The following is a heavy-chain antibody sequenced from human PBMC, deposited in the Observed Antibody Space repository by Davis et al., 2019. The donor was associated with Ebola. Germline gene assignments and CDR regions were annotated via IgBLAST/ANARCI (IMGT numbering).Heavy chain of an antibody. J-gene: IGHJ4*02. CDR1: GITFSSYG. V-gene: IGHV3-30*03. CDR3: VREIYDYVWLAYFHY. CDR2: ISYDGSNK. Sequence: GESLKISCAASGITFSSYGMHWVRQAPGKGLEWVAVISYDGSNKYYADSVKGRFTISRDNSKNTLYLQMNSLRTKDTALYYCVREIYDYVWLAYFHYWGQGTLVTVSS. D-gene: IGHD3-16*01.